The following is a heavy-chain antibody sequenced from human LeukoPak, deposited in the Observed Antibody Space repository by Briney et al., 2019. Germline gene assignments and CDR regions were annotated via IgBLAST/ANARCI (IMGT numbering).Heavy chain of an antibody. CDR2: ISYEGSNK. CDR3: ARAPADYADYYFDY. J-gene: IGHJ4*02. D-gene: IGHD4-17*01. CDR1: GFTFRGYA. V-gene: IGHV3-30*04. Sequence: GSSLRLSCAASGFTFRGYAMHGVRQAPGKGLEWVAVISYEGSNKDYADSVKGRLTISRDNSKNTLFRQMNSLICEDTAVYYCARAPADYADYYFDYWGQGTLVTVSS.